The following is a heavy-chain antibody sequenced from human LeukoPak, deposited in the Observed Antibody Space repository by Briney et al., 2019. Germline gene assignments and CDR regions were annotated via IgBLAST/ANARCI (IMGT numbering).Heavy chain of an antibody. CDR3: ARNDDSSGRYHYYGMDV. D-gene: IGHD3-22*01. J-gene: IGHJ6*02. CDR1: GFTFSSYG. V-gene: IGHV3-33*01. CDR2: IWYDGSNK. Sequence: GGSLRLSCAASGFTFSSYGMHWVRQAPGKGLEWVAVIWYDGSNKYYADSVKGRFTISRDNSKNTLYLQMNSLRAEDTAVYYCARNDDSSGRYHYYGMDVWGQGTTVTVSS.